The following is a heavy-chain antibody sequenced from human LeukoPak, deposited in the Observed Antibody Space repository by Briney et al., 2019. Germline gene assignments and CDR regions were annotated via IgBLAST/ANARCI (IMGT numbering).Heavy chain of an antibody. Sequence: PGGSLRLSCAASGFTFSSYSMNWVRQAPGKGLEWVSSISSSSSYIYYADSVKGRFTIPRDNAKNSLYLQMNSLRAEDTAVYYCARDVPPGGFDPWGQGTLVTVSS. D-gene: IGHD2-2*01. CDR3: ARDVPPGGFDP. CDR1: GFTFSSYS. V-gene: IGHV3-21*01. J-gene: IGHJ5*02. CDR2: ISSSSSYI.